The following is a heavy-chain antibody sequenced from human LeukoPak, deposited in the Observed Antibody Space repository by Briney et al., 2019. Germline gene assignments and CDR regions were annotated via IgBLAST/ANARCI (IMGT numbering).Heavy chain of an antibody. CDR1: GGSVSSGSYY. D-gene: IGHD2-2*01. CDR3: ARETGYCSSTSCYRYFDY. CDR2: IYYRGST. J-gene: IGHJ4*02. Sequence: SETLSLTCTVSGGSVSSGSYYWSWIRQPPGKGLDWIGYIYYRGSTNYNPSLKSRVTISVDTSKNQFSLKLSSVTAADPAVYYCARETGYCSSTSCYRYFDYWGKGTLVTVSS. V-gene: IGHV4-61*01.